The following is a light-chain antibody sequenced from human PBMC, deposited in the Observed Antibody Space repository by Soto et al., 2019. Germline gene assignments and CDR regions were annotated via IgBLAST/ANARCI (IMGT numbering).Light chain of an antibody. CDR3: QQYGSSPPGFT. V-gene: IGKV3-20*01. Sequence: EIVLTQSPGTLSLFLGERATLSCRASQSVSSTYFAWYRQKPGQSPSLLIYGASNSATGVPDRFSGSGSGTDFTLTISRLEPEDFAVYYCQQYGSSPPGFTFGPGTTVEMK. CDR2: GAS. J-gene: IGKJ3*01. CDR1: QSVSSTY.